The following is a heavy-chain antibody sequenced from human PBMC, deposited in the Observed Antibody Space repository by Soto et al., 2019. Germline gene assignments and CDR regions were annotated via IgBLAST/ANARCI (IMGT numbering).Heavy chain of an antibody. CDR2: INPGDSGT. D-gene: IGHD3-9*01. J-gene: IGHJ4*02. CDR1: GYSFTSYC. V-gene: IGHV5-51*01. CDR3: ARLVEYNDIFDY. Sequence: GESLKISCKGSGYSFTSYCIGWVRQMPGKDLEWMGIINPGDSGTTYSPSFQGQVTISADKSISTAYLQWSSLKASDTAMYYCARLVEYNDIFDYWGQGTLVTVSS.